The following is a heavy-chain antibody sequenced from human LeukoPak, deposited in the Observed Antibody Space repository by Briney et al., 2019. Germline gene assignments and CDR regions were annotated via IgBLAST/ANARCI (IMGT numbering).Heavy chain of an antibody. J-gene: IGHJ3*02. Sequence: PSETLSLTCTVSGDSISSSSYYWGWIRQPPGKGLEWIGSIYYSGGTYYNPSLKSRVTISVDTSKNQFSLKLSSVTAADTAVYYCARWELLNDAFDIWGQGTMVTVSS. CDR1: GDSISSSSYY. CDR3: ARWELLNDAFDI. V-gene: IGHV4-39*07. D-gene: IGHD1-26*01. CDR2: IYYSGGT.